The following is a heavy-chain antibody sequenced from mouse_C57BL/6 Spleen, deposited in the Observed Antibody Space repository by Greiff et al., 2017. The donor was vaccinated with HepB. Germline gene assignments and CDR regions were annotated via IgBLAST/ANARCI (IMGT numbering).Heavy chain of an antibody. J-gene: IGHJ1*03. Sequence: VQLQQPGAELVKPGASVKLSCKASGYTFTSYGISWVKQRTGQGLEWIGEIYPRSGNTYYNEKFKGKATLTADKSSSTAYMELRSLTSEDSAVYFCARSLFTTVGYFDVWGTGTTVTVSS. CDR3: ARSLFTTVGYFDV. D-gene: IGHD1-1*01. V-gene: IGHV1-81*01. CDR1: GYTFTSYG. CDR2: IYPRSGNT.